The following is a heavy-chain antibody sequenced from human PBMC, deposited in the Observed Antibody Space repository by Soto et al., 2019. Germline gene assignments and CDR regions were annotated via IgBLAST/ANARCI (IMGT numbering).Heavy chain of an antibody. CDR2: ISYDGSNK. Sequence: QVQLVESGGGVVQPGRSLRLSCAASGFTFSSYAMHWVRQAPGKGLEWVAVISYDGSNKYYADSVKGRFTISRDNSKNTLYLQMNSLRAEDTAVYYCARDDVRGYYYYGMDVWGQGTTVTVSS. CDR1: GFTFSSYA. V-gene: IGHV3-30-3*01. CDR3: ARDDVRGYYYYGMDV. J-gene: IGHJ6*02.